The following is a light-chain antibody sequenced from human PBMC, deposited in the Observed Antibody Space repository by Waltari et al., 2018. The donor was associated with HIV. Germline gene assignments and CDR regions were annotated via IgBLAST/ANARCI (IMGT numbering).Light chain of an antibody. CDR1: QTYSSTY. J-gene: IGKJ1*01. V-gene: IGKV3-20*01. CDR2: GAS. Sequence: DIPLTPSPRPLSLSPASRATLSCRASQTYSSTYLAWYQQKPGQAPRLLIYGASSRATGIPDRFSGSGSGTDFTLTISSLEPEDCAVYYCQQYIGSPRTFGQGTKVELK. CDR3: QQYIGSPRT.